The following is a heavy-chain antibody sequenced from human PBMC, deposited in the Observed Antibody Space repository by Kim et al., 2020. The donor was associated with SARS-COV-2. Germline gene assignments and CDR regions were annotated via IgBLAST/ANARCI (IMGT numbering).Heavy chain of an antibody. D-gene: IGHD2-21*02. J-gene: IGHJ4*02. CDR1: GFTFSSYG. V-gene: IGHV3-30*18. CDR2: ISYDGSNK. Sequence: GGSLRLSCAASGFTFSSYGMHWVRQAPGKGLEWVAVISYDGSNKYYADSVKGRFTISRDNSKNTLYLQMNSLRAEDTAVYYCAKDMSGGNSGGYFDYWGQGTLVTVSS. CDR3: AKDMSGGNSGGYFDY.